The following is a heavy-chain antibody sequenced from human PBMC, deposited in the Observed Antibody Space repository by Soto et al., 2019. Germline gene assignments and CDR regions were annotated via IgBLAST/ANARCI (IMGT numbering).Heavy chain of an antibody. D-gene: IGHD2-2*01. CDR1: GFTFSSFW. Sequence: PGGSLRLSCAASGFTFSSFWMSWVRQAPGKGLEWVAQIKHDGSEGYYVDSVKGRFTISRDNAKNSLYLQMNTLRAEDTAVYYCARGLWEGHCSSTFRHPNWFDPWGRGTLVTVSS. J-gene: IGHJ5*02. V-gene: IGHV3-7*05. CDR2: IKHDGSEG. CDR3: ARGLWEGHCSSTFRHPNWFDP.